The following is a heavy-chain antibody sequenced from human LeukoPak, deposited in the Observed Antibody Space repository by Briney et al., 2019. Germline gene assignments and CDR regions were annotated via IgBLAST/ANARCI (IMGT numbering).Heavy chain of an antibody. CDR1: GFIVSSNY. J-gene: IGHJ5*02. CDR2: VYSDGRT. Sequence: GGSLRLSCAASGFIVSSNYMTWVRQAPGTGLEWVSLVYSDGRTYYADSVKGRFTISRDSSKNTLYLQMNSLRAEDTAVYYCARGTISWGQGTLVTVSS. V-gene: IGHV3-53*01. CDR3: ARGTIS.